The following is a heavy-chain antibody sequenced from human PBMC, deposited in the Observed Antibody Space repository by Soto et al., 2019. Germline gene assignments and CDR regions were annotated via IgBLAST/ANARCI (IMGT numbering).Heavy chain of an antibody. Sequence: PSETLSLTCTVSGGSISSSSYYWGWIRQAPGKGLGWIGSIYYSGSTYYNPSLKSRVTISVDTSKNQFSLKLSSVTAADTAVYYWARHGVTMIVVVDYWGQGTLVTVYS. CDR1: GGSISSSSYY. J-gene: IGHJ4*02. CDR2: IYYSGST. CDR3: ARHGVTMIVVVDY. D-gene: IGHD3-22*01. V-gene: IGHV4-39*01.